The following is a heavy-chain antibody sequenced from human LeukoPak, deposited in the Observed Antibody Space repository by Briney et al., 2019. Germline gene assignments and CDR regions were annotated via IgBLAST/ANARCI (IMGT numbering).Heavy chain of an antibody. D-gene: IGHD1-26*01. J-gene: IGHJ4*02. CDR2: IWYDGSYT. Sequence: TGGSLRLSCAASGFTFSSYGMHWVRQAPGKGLEWVAVIWYDGSYTYYAESEKGRFTISRDNSRNTLYLQMSSLRAEDTAVYYCAKPTSGDGSFLIDYWGQGTLVTVSS. CDR3: AKPTSGDGSFLIDY. V-gene: IGHV3-33*06. CDR1: GFTFSSYG.